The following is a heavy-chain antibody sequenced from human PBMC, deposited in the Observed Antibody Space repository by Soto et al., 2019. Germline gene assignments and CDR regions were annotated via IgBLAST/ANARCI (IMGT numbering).Heavy chain of an antibody. Sequence: ASVKVSCRASGYTFTGYTMHWVRQAPGQRLEWLGWINTGNGNTKYSQKFQGRVTITRDTSASTAYMELSSLRSEDTAVYYCARFIGGAYGMDVWGQGTTVTVSS. J-gene: IGHJ6*02. V-gene: IGHV1-3*04. CDR2: INTGNGNT. CDR1: GYTFTGYT. D-gene: IGHD2-15*01. CDR3: ARFIGGAYGMDV.